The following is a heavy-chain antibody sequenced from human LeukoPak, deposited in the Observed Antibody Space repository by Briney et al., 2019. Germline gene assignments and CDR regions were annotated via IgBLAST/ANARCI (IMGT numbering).Heavy chain of an antibody. Sequence: GVSVKVSCKTSGYTFTYYGINWVRQAPGQGLEWMGWISGYNGNTKYAQKFQGRVTMTTDTFTNTAYMELRSLRSDDTAMYYCARDKSPIRSRSESESSPLDNWGQGTLVFVSS. CDR1: GYTFTYYG. CDR2: ISGYNGNT. J-gene: IGHJ4*02. D-gene: IGHD6-19*01. CDR3: ARDKSPIRSRSESESSPLDN. V-gene: IGHV1-18*04.